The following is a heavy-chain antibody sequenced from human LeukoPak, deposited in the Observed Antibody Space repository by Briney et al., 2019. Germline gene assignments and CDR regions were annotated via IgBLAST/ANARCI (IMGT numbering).Heavy chain of an antibody. Sequence: ASVKVSCKTSGYIFIDYYLHWVRRAPGQGLEWMGWINPNNGGTHYAQKFQGRVTVTRDTSIRTAYMELSGLRSDDTALYYCARDKNTAVSAFDPWGQGTLVTVSS. CDR3: ARDKNTAVSAFDP. J-gene: IGHJ5*02. D-gene: IGHD5-18*01. V-gene: IGHV1-2*02. CDR1: GYIFIDYY. CDR2: INPNNGGT.